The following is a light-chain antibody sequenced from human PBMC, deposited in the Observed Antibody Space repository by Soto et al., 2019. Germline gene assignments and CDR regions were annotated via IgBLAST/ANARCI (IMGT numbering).Light chain of an antibody. CDR2: GAS. CDR1: QNINNW. J-gene: IGKJ2*01. Sequence: DTQMTQSPSTLSASVGDTVTITCRASQNINNWLAWYQQKPEKVPKLLIYGASTLKDGVPSRFSGSRSGTEFTLTINSLHPDDFATYYCQRYDGYFGQGTKLEIK. CDR3: QRYDGY. V-gene: IGKV1-5*01.